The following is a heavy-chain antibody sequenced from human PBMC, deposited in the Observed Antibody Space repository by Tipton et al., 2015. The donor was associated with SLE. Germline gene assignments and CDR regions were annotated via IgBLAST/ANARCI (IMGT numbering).Heavy chain of an antibody. Sequence: TLSLTCAVYGGSFTNYYWSWIRQPPGKGLEWIGEINHSGSTNYNPSLKSRVTISIDKNEVSLKVRFVTAADTAVYYCARRVDFWSYWFFDIWGRGTPVSVSS. D-gene: IGHD3-3*01. V-gene: IGHV4-34*01. CDR2: INHSGST. J-gene: IGHJ2*01. CDR1: GGSFTNYY. CDR3: ARRVDFWSYWFFDI.